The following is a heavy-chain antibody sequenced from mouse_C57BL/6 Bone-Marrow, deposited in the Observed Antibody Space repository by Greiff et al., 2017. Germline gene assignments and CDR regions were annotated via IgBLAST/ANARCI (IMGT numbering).Heavy chain of an antibody. J-gene: IGHJ3*01. V-gene: IGHV14-4*01. D-gene: IGHD1-1*01. CDR1: GFNIQDDY. Sequence: EVKLEESGAELVRPGASVKLSCTASGFNIQDDYMHWVKQRPEQGLEWIGWIDPENGDTEYASKFQGKATITADTSSNTAYLQLSSLTSEDTAVYYCTTFYGSSNEGFAYWGQGTLVTVSA. CDR3: TTFYGSSNEGFAY. CDR2: IDPENGDT.